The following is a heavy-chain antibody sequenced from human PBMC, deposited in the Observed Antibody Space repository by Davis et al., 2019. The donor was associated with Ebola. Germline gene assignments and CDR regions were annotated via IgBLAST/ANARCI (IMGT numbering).Heavy chain of an antibody. CDR3: ARHEMRRPFDY. Sequence: MPSETLSLTCTVSGGSISSSSYYWGWIRQPPGKGLEWIGSIYYSGSTYYNPSLKSRVTISVDTVKNQFSLKLSSVTATDTAVYYCARHEMRRPFDYWGQGTLVTVSS. D-gene: IGHD6-25*01. J-gene: IGHJ4*02. V-gene: IGHV4-39*01. CDR1: GGSISSSSYY. CDR2: IYYSGST.